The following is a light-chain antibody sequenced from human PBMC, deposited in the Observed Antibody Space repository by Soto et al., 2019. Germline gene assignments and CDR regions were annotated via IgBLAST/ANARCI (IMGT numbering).Light chain of an antibody. V-gene: IGKV1-27*01. J-gene: IGKJ4*01. CDR1: QGIRNY. CDR2: GAS. Sequence: DIQMTQSPSSLSASVGDRVILTCRATQGIRNYLAWYQQKPGKVPKLLIYGASTLQSGVPSRFSGSGSGTDFTLTISSLQPEDVATYYCQKYNSAPLTFGGGTKV. CDR3: QKYNSAPLT.